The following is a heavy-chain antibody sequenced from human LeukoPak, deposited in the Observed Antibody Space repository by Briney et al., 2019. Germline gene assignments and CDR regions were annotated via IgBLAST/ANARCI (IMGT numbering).Heavy chain of an antibody. CDR3: ARAPMGAVLDY. CDR1: GFTFDDYG. D-gene: IGHD1-26*01. CDR2: INWNGGST. J-gene: IGHJ4*02. Sequence: GGSLRLSCAASGFTFDDYGMSWVRQAPGKGLEWVSGINWNGGSTGYADSVKGRFTISRDNAKNTLYLQMNSLRAEDTAVYYCARAPMGAVLDYWGQGTLVTVSS. V-gene: IGHV3-20*04.